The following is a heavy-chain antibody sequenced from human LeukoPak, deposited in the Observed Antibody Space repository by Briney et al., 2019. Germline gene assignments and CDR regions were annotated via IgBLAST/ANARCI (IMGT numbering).Heavy chain of an antibody. CDR3: TRDRRDGYNYVDV. J-gene: IGHJ4*02. CDR1: GGPINNYY. CDR2: ISYSGST. Sequence: PSETLSLTCTVSGGPINNYYWSWIRQPPGKGLEWIGYISYSGSTDYNPSLKSRVTMSMDTSKNQFSLKLKSVTPADTAIYYCTRDRRDGYNYVDVWGQGTLVTVSS. D-gene: IGHD5-24*01. V-gene: IGHV4-59*01.